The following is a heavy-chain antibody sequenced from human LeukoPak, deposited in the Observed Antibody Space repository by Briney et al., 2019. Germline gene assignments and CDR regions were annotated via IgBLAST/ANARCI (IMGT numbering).Heavy chain of an antibody. Sequence: SETLSLTCTVSGGSISSYYWSWIRQPPGKGLEWIGYIYYSGSTTYNPSLNSRVTISVDTSNNQFSLKLSSVTAADTAVYYCARGGWSLDYWGQGTPVTVSS. CDR2: IYYSGST. D-gene: IGHD2-15*01. J-gene: IGHJ4*02. V-gene: IGHV4-59*01. CDR3: ARGGWSLDY. CDR1: GGSISSYY.